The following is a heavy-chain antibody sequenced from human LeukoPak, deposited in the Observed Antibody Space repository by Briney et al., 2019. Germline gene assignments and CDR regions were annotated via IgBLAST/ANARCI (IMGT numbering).Heavy chain of an antibody. CDR1: GFTVSSDS. CDR3: ARVRVRGVIIRTKSFDY. CDR2: IYSGGST. Sequence: GGSLRLSCTVSGFTVSSDSMSWVRQAPGKGLEWVSFIYSGGSTHYSDSAKGRFTISRDNSKNTLYLQMNSLRAEDTAVYYCARVRVRGVIIRTKSFDYWGQGTLVTVSS. D-gene: IGHD3-10*01. V-gene: IGHV3-53*01. J-gene: IGHJ4*02.